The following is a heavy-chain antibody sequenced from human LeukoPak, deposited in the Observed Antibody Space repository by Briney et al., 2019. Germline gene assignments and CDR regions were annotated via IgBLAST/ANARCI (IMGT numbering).Heavy chain of an antibody. CDR1: GYTFTHYY. CDR3: VISKGAFDI. V-gene: IGHV1-2*02. Sequence: ASVKVSCKASGYTFTHYYMNWLRQAPGQGPEWMAWINPDSGDTNYAQKFQGRVTMTRDTSIGTAYMELRRLTSDDTAMYYCVISKGAFDIWGQGTIVTVSS. J-gene: IGHJ3*02. CDR2: INPDSGDT.